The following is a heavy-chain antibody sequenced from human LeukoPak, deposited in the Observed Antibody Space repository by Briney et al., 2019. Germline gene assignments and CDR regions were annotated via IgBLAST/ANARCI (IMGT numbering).Heavy chain of an antibody. CDR2: IYSSGNT. Sequence: PSETLSLTCAVSGGSISSDGYSWSWIRQPAGRGLEWIGRIYSSGNTNYNPSLESRVTISVDTSKNQFSLKLTSVTAADTAVYYCARASLDSENYGRYFDYWGQGTLVTVSS. CDR3: ARASLDSENYGRYFDY. D-gene: IGHD3-10*01. CDR1: GGSISSDGYS. J-gene: IGHJ4*02. V-gene: IGHV4-61*02.